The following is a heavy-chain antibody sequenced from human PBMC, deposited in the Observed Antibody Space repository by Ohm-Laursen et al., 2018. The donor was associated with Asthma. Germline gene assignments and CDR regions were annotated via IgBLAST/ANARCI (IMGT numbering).Heavy chain of an antibody. Sequence: GTLSLTCTVSGGSVSSGSYYWSWIRQPPGKGLEWIGYIYYSGSTNYNPSLKSRVTISVDTSKNQFSLKLSSVTAADTAVYYCARDAPEGFLEWLKPRGTYDAFDIWGQGTMVTVSS. CDR3: ARDAPEGFLEWLKPRGTYDAFDI. J-gene: IGHJ3*02. V-gene: IGHV4-61*01. D-gene: IGHD3-3*01. CDR1: GGSVSSGSYY. CDR2: IYYSGST.